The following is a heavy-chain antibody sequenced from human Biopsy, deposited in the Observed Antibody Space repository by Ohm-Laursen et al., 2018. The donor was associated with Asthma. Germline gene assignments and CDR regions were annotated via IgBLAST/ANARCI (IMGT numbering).Heavy chain of an antibody. Sequence: VKISCKASGDSLGSFVNYAISWLRQAPRQGLVWLGGLIPVLGTADYAPMFEGRVTITADESTSTAYLELTSLRFEDTAVYYCARGYSGTDRIVYYYSGMEVWGQGTTVTVSS. CDR1: GDSLGSFVNYA. J-gene: IGHJ6*02. CDR3: ARGYSGTDRIVYYYSGMEV. CDR2: LIPVLGTA. V-gene: IGHV1-69*13. D-gene: IGHD5-12*01.